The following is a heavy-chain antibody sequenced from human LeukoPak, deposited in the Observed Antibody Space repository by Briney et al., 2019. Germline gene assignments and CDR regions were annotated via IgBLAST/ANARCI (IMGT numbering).Heavy chain of an antibody. CDR2: IWYAGSNK. D-gene: IGHD5-24*01. CDR3: ASDDAEMATIGEI. J-gene: IGHJ3*02. CDR1: GSTFSGYG. V-gene: IGHV3-33*01. Sequence: GRSLRLSCAASGSTFSGYGMHWVRQAPGKGLEWVAVIWYAGSNKYYADSVKGRFTISRDNSKNTLYLQMNSLRAEDTAVYYCASDDAEMATIGEIWGQGSMVTVSS.